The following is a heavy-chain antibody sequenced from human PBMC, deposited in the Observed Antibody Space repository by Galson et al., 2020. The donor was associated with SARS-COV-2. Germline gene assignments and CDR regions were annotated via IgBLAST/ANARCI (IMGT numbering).Heavy chain of an antibody. V-gene: IGHV1-2*02. CDR2: INPNSGGT. Sequence: GASVKVSCKASGYTFTGYYMHWVRQAPGQGLEWMGWINPNSGGTNYAQKFQGRVTMTRDTSISTAYMELSRLRSDDTAVYYCARGYTAMVTALDIWGQGTMVTVSS. J-gene: IGHJ3*02. CDR1: GYTFTGYY. CDR3: ARGYTAMVTALDI. D-gene: IGHD5-18*01.